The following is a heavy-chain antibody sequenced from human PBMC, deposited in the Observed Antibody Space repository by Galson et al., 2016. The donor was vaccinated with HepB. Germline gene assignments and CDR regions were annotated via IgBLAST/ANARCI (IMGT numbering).Heavy chain of an antibody. Sequence: QSGAEVKKPGEPLNISCQGFGYSFTSHWIAWVRLTPGRGLEWLGVIYPGDSDTTYNPSFEGQVSFSADRSISTAYLHWSNLKPSDTGMYYCARRDEGPGRTRHFDPWGQGTLVTVSS. J-gene: IGHJ5*02. CDR1: GYSFTSHW. CDR2: IYPGDSDT. V-gene: IGHV5-51*01. D-gene: IGHD1/OR15-1a*01. CDR3: ARRDEGPGRTRHFDP.